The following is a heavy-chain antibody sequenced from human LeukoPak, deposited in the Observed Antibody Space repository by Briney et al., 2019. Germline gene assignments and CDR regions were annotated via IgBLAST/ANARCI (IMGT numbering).Heavy chain of an antibody. J-gene: IGHJ4*02. CDR2: ITIFGTYI. D-gene: IGHD1-26*01. V-gene: IGHV3-21*01. CDR3: ARDGGSYPKIFDY. Sequence: GGSLRLSCAASGFTFSSYSMNWVRQAPGKGLEWVSSITIFGTYIYYADSVKGRFTISRDNAKNSLYLQMNSLTAEDTAVYYCARDGGSYPKIFDYWGQGTLVTVSS. CDR1: GFTFSSYS.